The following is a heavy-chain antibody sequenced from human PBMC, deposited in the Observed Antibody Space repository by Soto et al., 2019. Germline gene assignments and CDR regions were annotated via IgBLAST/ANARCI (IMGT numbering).Heavy chain of an antibody. Sequence: ASVKVSCKASGGTFSSYAISWVRQAPGEGLEWMGGIIPIFGTANYAQKCQGRVTITADESTSTAYMELSSLRSEDTAVYYCAGGGWVGELSSYYYYGMDVWGQGTTVTVSS. J-gene: IGHJ6*02. CDR1: GGTFSSYA. D-gene: IGHD3-10*01. V-gene: IGHV1-69*13. CDR3: AGGGWVGELSSYYYYGMDV. CDR2: IIPIFGTA.